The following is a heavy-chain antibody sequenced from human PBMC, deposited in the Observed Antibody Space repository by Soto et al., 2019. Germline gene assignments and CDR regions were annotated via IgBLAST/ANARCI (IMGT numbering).Heavy chain of an antibody. J-gene: IGHJ3*01. V-gene: IGHV1-8*01. CDR2: MNPNSGNT. CDR3: ARGIN. Sequence: QVQLVQSGAEVKRPGASVRVSCKASGSTFTSYDINWVRQATGQGLEWLGWMNPNSGNTGYAQKFQGRITLTRSTSTSTAYRELTSLRSEDTAVYYCARGINWGQGTMVTVSS. CDR1: GSTFTSYD.